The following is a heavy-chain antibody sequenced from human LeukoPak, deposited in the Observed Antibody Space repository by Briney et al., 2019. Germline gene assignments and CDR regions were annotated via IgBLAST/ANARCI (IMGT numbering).Heavy chain of an antibody. J-gene: IGHJ4*02. CDR3: AKQDPAAGSDY. V-gene: IGHV4-59*08. CDR1: GGSITGDY. CDR2: IYYSGNI. Sequence: PSETLSLTCTVSGGSITGDYWRWIRQPPGKGLEWIGYIYYSGNINYNPALKSRVTISVDTSKNQFSLRLKSVTAADTAVYYCAKQDPAAGSDYRGQGTLVIVSS. D-gene: IGHD6-13*01.